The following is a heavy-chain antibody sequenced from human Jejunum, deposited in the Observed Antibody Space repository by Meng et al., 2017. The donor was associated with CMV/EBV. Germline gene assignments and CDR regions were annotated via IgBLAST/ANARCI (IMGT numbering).Heavy chain of an antibody. J-gene: IGHJ4*02. CDR1: GDSISGSTYY. D-gene: IGHD6-6*01. V-gene: IGHV4-39*07. Sequence: QLKLQESGPGLVKPSETLSLTCIVSGDSISGSTYYWGWICQPPGKGLEWIGNIYYSGSTYYTPSLKSRVSISVDTSTNQFSLRLSSMTAADTAVYYCARMTYSSSPVDWGQGTLVTVSS. CDR2: IYYSGST. CDR3: ARMTYSSSPVD.